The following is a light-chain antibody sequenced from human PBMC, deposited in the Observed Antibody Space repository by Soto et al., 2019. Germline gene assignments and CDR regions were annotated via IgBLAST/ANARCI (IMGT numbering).Light chain of an antibody. CDR3: QQANSFPRP. CDR2: TGS. CDR1: QGISNW. V-gene: IGKV1-12*01. Sequence: DIQMTQSPSSVSASVGDRVSITCRASQGISNWLAWYQQKPGRAPKLLIYTGSSLQSGVPSRFSGTGSGTDFTLTISSLQPEDVATYYCQQANSFPRPFGGGTKVEIK. J-gene: IGKJ4*01.